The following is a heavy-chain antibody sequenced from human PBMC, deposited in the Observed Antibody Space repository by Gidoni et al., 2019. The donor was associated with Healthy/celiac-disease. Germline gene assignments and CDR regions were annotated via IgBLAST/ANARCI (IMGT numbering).Heavy chain of an antibody. D-gene: IGHD3-10*01. J-gene: IGHJ5*02. Sequence: EVQLLESGGGLVQPGGSLRLSCAASGFTFSSYAMRWVRQAPGKGLEWVSAISGSGGSTYYADSVKGRFTISRDNSKNTLYLQRNSLRAEDTAVYYCAKGRGGSPLGNWFDPWGQGTLVTVSS. V-gene: IGHV3-23*01. CDR1: GFTFSSYA. CDR2: ISGSGGST. CDR3: AKGRGGSPLGNWFDP.